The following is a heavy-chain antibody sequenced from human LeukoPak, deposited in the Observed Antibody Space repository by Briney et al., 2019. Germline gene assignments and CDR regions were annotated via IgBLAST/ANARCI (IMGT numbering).Heavy chain of an antibody. CDR3: ASSGAISMIRNNWFDP. V-gene: IGHV3-21*01. J-gene: IGHJ5*02. CDR1: RFTFDDYG. D-gene: IGHD3-22*01. Sequence: GGSLRLSCAPSRFTFDDYGMSWVRQAPGKGLEWVSSISTRSGTYTYYADSVKGRFIISRDNAKNSLYLQMNSLRSDDTAVYYCASSGAISMIRNNWFDPWGQGTLVTVSA. CDR2: ISTRSGTYT.